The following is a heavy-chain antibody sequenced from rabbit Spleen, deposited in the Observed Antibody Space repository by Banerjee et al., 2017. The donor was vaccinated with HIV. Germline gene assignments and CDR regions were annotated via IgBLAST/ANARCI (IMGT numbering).Heavy chain of an antibody. CDR3: ARDSGTSFSSYGMDL. D-gene: IGHD8-1*01. CDR1: GVSFSSNYY. CDR2: IDTGSSGFT. Sequence: QEQLVESGGGLVQPEGSLTLTCTASGVSFSSNYYMCWVRQAPGKGLEWIACIDTGSSGFTYFANWAKGRFTISKTSSTTVTLQVTSLTAADTATYFCARDSGTSFSSYGMDLWGPGTLVTVS. J-gene: IGHJ6*01. V-gene: IGHV1S45*01.